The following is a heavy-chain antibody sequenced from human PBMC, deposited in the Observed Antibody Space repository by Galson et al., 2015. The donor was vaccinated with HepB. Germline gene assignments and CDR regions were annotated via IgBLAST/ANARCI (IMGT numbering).Heavy chain of an antibody. D-gene: IGHD6-19*01. Sequence: SLRLSCAASGFTFSSYWMSWVRQAPGKGLEWVANIKQDGSEKYYVDSVKGRFTISGDNAKNSLYLQMNSLRAEDTAVYYCASIRSSGWYDYYYGMDVWGQGTTVTVSS. CDR2: IKQDGSEK. CDR1: GFTFSSYW. V-gene: IGHV3-7*03. CDR3: ASIRSSGWYDYYYGMDV. J-gene: IGHJ6*02.